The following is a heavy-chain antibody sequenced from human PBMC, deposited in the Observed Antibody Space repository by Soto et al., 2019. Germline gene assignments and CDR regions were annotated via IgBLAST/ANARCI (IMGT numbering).Heavy chain of an antibody. V-gene: IGHV3-15*01. J-gene: IGHJ3*02. CDR3: ATDQTFDI. CDR2: IKSITDGKST. Sequence: VQLVESGGGLVKPGGSLRLSCAASGFKITNAWMTWVRQAPGKGLEWVGHIKSITDGKSTDYAAPVKGRFTISRDDSNNMLYLQMNNLKDEDTAVYYCATDQTFDIWGHGAMVTVSS. CDR1: GFKITNAW.